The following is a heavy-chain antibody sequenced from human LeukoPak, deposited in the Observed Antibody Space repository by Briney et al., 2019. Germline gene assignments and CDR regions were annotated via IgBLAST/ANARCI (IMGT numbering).Heavy chain of an antibody. Sequence: GGSLRLSCAASGFTFSSYWMSWVRQAPGKGLEWVANIKQDGSEKYYVDSVKGRFTISRDNAKNSLYLQMNSLRAEDTAVYYCARAPYDFWSDELYYFDYWGQGTLVTVSS. V-gene: IGHV3-7*01. J-gene: IGHJ4*02. CDR2: IKQDGSEK. D-gene: IGHD3-3*01. CDR3: ARAPYDFWSDELYYFDY. CDR1: GFTFSSYW.